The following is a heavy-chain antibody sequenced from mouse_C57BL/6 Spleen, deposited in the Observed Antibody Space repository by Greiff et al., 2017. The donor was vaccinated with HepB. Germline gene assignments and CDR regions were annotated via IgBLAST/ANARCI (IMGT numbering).Heavy chain of an antibody. CDR2: ISSGSSTI. D-gene: IGHD4-1*01. CDR1: GFTFSDYG. Sequence: EVMLVESGGGLVKPGGSLKLSCAASGFTFSDYGMHWVRQAPEKGLEWVACISSGSSTIYYADTVKGRFTISRDNAKNTLFLQMTSLRSEDTAMYYCATGTAYYFDYWGQGTTLTVSS. J-gene: IGHJ2*01. CDR3: ATGTAYYFDY. V-gene: IGHV5-17*01.